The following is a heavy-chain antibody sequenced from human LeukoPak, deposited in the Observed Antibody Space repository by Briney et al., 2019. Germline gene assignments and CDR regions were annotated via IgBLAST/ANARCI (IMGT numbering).Heavy chain of an antibody. CDR1: GGSISRGDYY. D-gene: IGHD5-18*01. V-gene: IGHV4-61*02. CDR3: AREKAMDTPYYYYYMDV. J-gene: IGHJ6*03. Sequence: SETLSLTCTVSGGSISRGDYYWSWIRQPPGKGLEWIGRIYTSGSTNYNPSLKSRVTMSVDTSKNQFSLKLSSVTAADTAVYYCAREKAMDTPYYYYYMDVWGKGTTVTVSS. CDR2: IYTSGST.